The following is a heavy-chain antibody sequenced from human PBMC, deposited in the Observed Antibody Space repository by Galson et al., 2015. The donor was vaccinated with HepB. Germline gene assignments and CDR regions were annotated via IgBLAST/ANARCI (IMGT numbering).Heavy chain of an antibody. V-gene: IGHV4-59*01. CDR2: IYYSGST. D-gene: IGHD3-22*01. CDR3: ARLYYYDSSGYYYYYFDL. Sequence: SETLSLTCTVSAGSISSYYWSWIRQPPGKGLEWIGYIYYSGSTNYNPSLKSRVTISVDTSKKQFSLKLSSVTAADTAVYYCARLYYYDSSGYYYYYFDLWGRGTLVTVSS. CDR1: AGSISSYY. J-gene: IGHJ2*01.